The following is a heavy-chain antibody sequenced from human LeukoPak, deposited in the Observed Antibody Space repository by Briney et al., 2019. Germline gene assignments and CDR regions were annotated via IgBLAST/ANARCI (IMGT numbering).Heavy chain of an antibody. J-gene: IGHJ4*02. CDR3: SRAVSSGYYNLYFDY. V-gene: IGHV3-7*04. Sequence: GGSLTLSCAASGFSFSIHGMGWVRRAPGKGLEWVANIKQDGSEKFYVDSVKGRFTISRDNAKNSLYLQVNSLRAEDTAVYYCSRAVSSGYYNLYFDYWGQGTLVTVSS. D-gene: IGHD3-3*01. CDR2: IKQDGSEK. CDR1: GFSFSIHG.